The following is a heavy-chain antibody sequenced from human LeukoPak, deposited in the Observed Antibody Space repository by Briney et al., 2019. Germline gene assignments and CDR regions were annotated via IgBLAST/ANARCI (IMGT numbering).Heavy chain of an antibody. CDR2: ISAYNGNT. CDR3: ARSRRGLGFNWYFDL. J-gene: IGHJ2*01. V-gene: IGHV1-18*01. Sequence: ASVKVSCKASGYTFTSYGISWVRQAPGQGLEWMGWISAYNGNTNYAQKLQGRVTMTTDTSTSTAYMELRSLRSDDTAVYYCARSRRGLGFNWYFDLWGRGTLVTVSS. D-gene: IGHD2-2*01. CDR1: GYTFTSYG.